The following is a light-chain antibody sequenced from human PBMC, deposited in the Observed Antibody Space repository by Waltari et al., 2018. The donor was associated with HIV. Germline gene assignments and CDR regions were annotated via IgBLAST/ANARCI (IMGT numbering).Light chain of an antibody. CDR2: EVT. J-gene: IGLJ1*01. Sequence: QSALTQPASVSGSPVQSITISCTGTSSNVGSADLVSWYQQHPGEAPKLIIYEVTQRPSGVSNRFSGSKSGNTASLTISGLQAEDEADYYCCSCPRSGIRYVFGTGTKVTVL. V-gene: IGLV2-23*02. CDR1: SSNVGSADL. CDR3: CSCPRSGIRYV.